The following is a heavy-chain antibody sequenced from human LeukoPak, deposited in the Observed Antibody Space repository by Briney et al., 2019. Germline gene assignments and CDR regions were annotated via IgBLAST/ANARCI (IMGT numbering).Heavy chain of an antibody. J-gene: IGHJ4*02. D-gene: IGHD6-13*01. CDR2: IYDSGST. Sequence: PSETLSPTCAVSGGSISRYYWNWIRQPPGKGLEWIGHIYDSGSTNYNPSLKSRVTISVDTSKNQFSLKLSSVTAADTAVYYCARGISGNWYLLDSWGPGTLVTVSS. V-gene: IGHV4-59*01. CDR3: ARGISGNWYLLDS. CDR1: GGSISRYY.